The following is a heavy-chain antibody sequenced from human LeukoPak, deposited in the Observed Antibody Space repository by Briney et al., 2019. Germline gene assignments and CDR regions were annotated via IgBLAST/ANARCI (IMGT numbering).Heavy chain of an antibody. CDR2: IYYSGST. Sequence: SETLSLTCTVSGGSISSSSYYWGWIRQPPGKGLEWIGYIYYSGSTNYNPSLKSRVTISIDTSKNQFSLKLTSLTAADTAVYYCAKSARGHNPRGWEPDAFDIWGQGTMVTVSS. V-gene: IGHV4-61*05. CDR1: GGSISSSSYY. J-gene: IGHJ3*02. CDR3: AKSARGHNPRGWEPDAFDI. D-gene: IGHD6-19*01.